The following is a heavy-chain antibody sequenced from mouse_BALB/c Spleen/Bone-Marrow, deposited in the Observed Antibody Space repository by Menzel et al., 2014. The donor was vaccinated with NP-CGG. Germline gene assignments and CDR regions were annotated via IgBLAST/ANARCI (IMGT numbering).Heavy chain of an antibody. J-gene: IGHJ3*01. V-gene: IGHV2-6-4*01. CDR3: ARNLRDPFAY. CDR2: VWGGGST. Sequence: QVQLKVSGPGLVAPSQSLSITCTVSGLSLSRYSIHWIRQPPGNGLVWLGMVWGGGSTYYNSSRKSRLSISKDNAKSHVFLKMNSLQTDDTAIYCCARNLRDPFAYWGQGTLVTVSA. CDR1: GLSLSRYS.